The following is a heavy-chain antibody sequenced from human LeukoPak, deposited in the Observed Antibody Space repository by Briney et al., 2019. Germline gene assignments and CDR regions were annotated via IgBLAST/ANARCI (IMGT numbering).Heavy chain of an antibody. D-gene: IGHD6-13*01. CDR1: GGSISSYY. V-gene: IGHV4-4*09. J-gene: IGHJ4*02. CDR2: IYTSGST. Sequence: LETLSLTCTVSGGSISSYYWSWIRQPPGKGLEWIGYIYTSGSTNYNPSLKSRVTISVDTSKNQFSLKLSSVTAADTAMYYCARLNPTHDSSSWYDPLKYYFDYWGQGTLVTVSS. CDR3: ARLNPTHDSSSWYDPLKYYFDY.